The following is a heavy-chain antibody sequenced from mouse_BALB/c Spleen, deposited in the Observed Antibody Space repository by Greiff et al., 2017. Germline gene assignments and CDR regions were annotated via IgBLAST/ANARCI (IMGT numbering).Heavy chain of an antibody. CDR3: ASSHITTATRLAY. CDR2: INPGSGGT. D-gene: IGHD1-2*01. CDR1: GYAFTNYL. Sequence: QVQLKESGAELVRPGTSVKVSCKASGYAFTNYLIEWVKQRPGQGLEWIGVINPGSGGTNYNEKFKGKATLTADKSSSTAYMQLSSLTSDDSAVYFCASSHITTATRLAYWGQGTLVTVSA. V-gene: IGHV1-54*01. J-gene: IGHJ3*01.